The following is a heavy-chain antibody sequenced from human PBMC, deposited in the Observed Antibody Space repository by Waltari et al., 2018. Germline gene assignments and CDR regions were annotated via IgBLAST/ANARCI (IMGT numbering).Heavy chain of an antibody. V-gene: IGHV4-39*07. CDR1: GGSISDTFY. J-gene: IGHJ5*02. CDR2: IYGNGATT. Sequence: QVQLQESGPGLVKPSETLSLTCDVSGGSISDTFYWNSVRQPPGKGLEWIGNIYGNGATTYYNPSLKSRVTISKDTSKNQFFLKLTSVTAADTAMYYCARGRPPYNRLDVWGPGVLVAVSS. CDR3: ARGRPPYNRLDV.